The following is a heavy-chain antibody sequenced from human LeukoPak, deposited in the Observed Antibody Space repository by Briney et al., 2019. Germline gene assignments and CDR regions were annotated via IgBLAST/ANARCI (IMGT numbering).Heavy chain of an antibody. V-gene: IGHV4-61*02. CDR2: LYTRGST. CDR3: VRDYDFWAGLSDI. D-gene: IGHD3-3*01. Sequence: SETLSLTCTVSGGSITTGSYYWSWVRQPAGKGLEWIGRLYTRGSTNYSPSLGSRVTISMDTSRNQFSLRLNSVTAADTAVYYCVRDYDFWAGLSDIWGQGTLVTVSS. CDR1: GGSITTGSYY. J-gene: IGHJ4*02.